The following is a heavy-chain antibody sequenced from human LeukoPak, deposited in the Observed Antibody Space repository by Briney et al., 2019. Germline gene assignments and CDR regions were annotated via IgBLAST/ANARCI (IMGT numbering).Heavy chain of an antibody. J-gene: IGHJ3*02. Sequence: SETLSLTCTVSGGSISSYYWSWIRQPPGKGLEWIGYIYYSGSTNYNPSLKSRVTISVDTSKNQFSLKLSSVTAADTAVYYCARVGLLNTMIVVAPSFDIWGQGTMVTVSS. V-gene: IGHV4-59*01. D-gene: IGHD3-22*01. CDR2: IYYSGST. CDR1: GGSISSYY. CDR3: ARVGLLNTMIVVAPSFDI.